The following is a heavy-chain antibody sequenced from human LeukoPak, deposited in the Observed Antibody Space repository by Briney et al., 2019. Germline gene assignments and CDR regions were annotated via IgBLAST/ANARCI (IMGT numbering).Heavy chain of an antibody. CDR2: ISYDGSNK. J-gene: IGHJ4*02. CDR1: GFTFSSYG. D-gene: IGHD4-17*01. Sequence: GGSLRLSCAASGFTFSSYGMHWVRQAPGKGLEWVAVISYDGSNKYYADSVKGRFTISRDNSKNTLYLQMNSLRAEDMAVYYCAKLTYGDSRGYYFDYWGQGTLVTVSS. V-gene: IGHV3-30*18. CDR3: AKLTYGDSRGYYFDY.